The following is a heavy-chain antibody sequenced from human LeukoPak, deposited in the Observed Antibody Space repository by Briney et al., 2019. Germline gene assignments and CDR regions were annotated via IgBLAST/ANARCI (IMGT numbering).Heavy chain of an antibody. CDR2: IIPIFGTA. J-gene: IGHJ5*02. CDR3: ARSSASRFLRLWLSNWFDP. D-gene: IGHD6-19*01. Sequence: SVKVSCKASGGTFSSYAISWVRQAPGQGLEWMGGIIPIFGTANYAQKFQGRVTITADESTSTAYMELSSLRSEDTAVYYCARSSASRFLRLWLSNWFDPWGQGTLVTVSS. V-gene: IGHV1-69*13. CDR1: GGTFSSYA.